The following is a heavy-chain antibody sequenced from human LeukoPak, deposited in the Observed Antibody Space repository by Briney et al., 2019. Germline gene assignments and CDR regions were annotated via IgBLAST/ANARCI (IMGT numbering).Heavy chain of an antibody. Sequence: GASVKVSCKASGYTFTGYYMHWVRQAPGQGLEWMGWINPNSGGTNYAQKFQGRVTMTRDTSISTAYMELSRLRSDDTAVYYCARDLVRGVIITNWFDPWGQGTLVTVSS. CDR2: INPNSGGT. CDR1: GYTFTGYY. D-gene: IGHD3-10*01. V-gene: IGHV1-2*02. CDR3: ARDLVRGVIITNWFDP. J-gene: IGHJ5*02.